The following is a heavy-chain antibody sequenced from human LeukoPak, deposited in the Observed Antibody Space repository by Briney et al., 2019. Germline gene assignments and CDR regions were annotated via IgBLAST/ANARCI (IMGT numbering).Heavy chain of an antibody. CDR2: TYYRSKWYN. J-gene: IGHJ4*02. V-gene: IGHV6-1*01. D-gene: IGHD3-3*01. CDR3: ARDIGVLDFWSGYYDY. CDR1: GDSVSSNSAA. Sequence: SQTLSLTCAISGDSVSSNSAAWNWIRQSPSRGLEWLGRTYYRSKWYNDYAVSAKSRITINPDTSKNQFSLQLNSVTPEDTAVYYCARDIGVLDFWSGYYDYWGQGTLVTVSS.